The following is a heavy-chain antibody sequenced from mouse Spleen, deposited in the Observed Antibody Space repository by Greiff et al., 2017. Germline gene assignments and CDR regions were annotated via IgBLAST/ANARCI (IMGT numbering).Heavy chain of an antibody. Sequence: QVQLKESGPELVKPGASVKISCKASGYTFTDYYINWVKQRPGQGLEWIGWIFPGSGSTYYNEKFKGKATLTVDKSSSTAYMLLSSLTSEDSAVYFCARFGLYDDGYPWFAYWGQGTLVTVSA. V-gene: IGHV1-75*01. CDR1: GYTFTDYY. D-gene: IGHD2-3*01. CDR3: ARFGLYDDGYPWFAY. J-gene: IGHJ3*01. CDR2: IFPGSGST.